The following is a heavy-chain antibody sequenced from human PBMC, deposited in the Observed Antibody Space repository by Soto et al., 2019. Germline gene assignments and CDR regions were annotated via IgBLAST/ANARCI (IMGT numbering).Heavy chain of an antibody. V-gene: IGHV3-11*06. Sequence: GGSLRLSCAASGFTFSDHYMSWIRQAPGKGLEWLGYSSNSGSFTRYADSVKGRFSISRDNAKNSLYLQINSLRGDDTATYFCVRSGDNYNLLDYWGQGTPVTVSS. D-gene: IGHD1-1*01. CDR1: GFTFSDHY. CDR3: VRSGDNYNLLDY. J-gene: IGHJ4*02. CDR2: SSNSGSFT.